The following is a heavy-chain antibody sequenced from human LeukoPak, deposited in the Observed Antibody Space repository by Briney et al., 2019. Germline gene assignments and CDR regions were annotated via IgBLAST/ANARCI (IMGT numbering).Heavy chain of an antibody. D-gene: IGHD6-13*01. J-gene: IGHJ4*02. V-gene: IGHV4-59*01. CDR1: GGSIGSYY. Sequence: SETLSLTCTVSGGSIGSYYWSWIRQPPGKGLEWIGYIYYTGSTDYNPSLKSRVAISVDTSKNQFSLKLSSVTAADTAVYYCARGSKAAPGTFDYWGQGTLVTVSS. CDR2: IYYTGST. CDR3: ARGSKAAPGTFDY.